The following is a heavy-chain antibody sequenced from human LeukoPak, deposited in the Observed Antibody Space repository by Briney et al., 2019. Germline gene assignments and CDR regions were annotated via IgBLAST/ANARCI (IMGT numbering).Heavy chain of an antibody. CDR1: GFTFSSYG. CDR3: ARDSGGSGSYYNWFDP. Sequence: GGSLRLSCAAFGFTFSSYGMHWVRQAPGKGLEWVAVIWYDGSNKYYADSVKGRFTISRDNSKNTLYLQMNSLRAEDTAVYYCARDSGGSGSYYNWFDPWGQGTLVTVSS. D-gene: IGHD3-10*01. J-gene: IGHJ5*02. CDR2: IWYDGSNK. V-gene: IGHV3-33*01.